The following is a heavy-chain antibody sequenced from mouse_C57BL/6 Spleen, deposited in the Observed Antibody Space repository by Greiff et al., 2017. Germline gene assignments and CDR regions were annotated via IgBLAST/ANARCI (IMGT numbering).Heavy chain of an antibody. Sequence: QVQLQQSGAELVKPGASVKISCKASGYAFSSYWMNWVKQRPGKGLEWIGQIYPGDGDTNYNGKVKGKATLTADKSSSTAYMQLSSLTSEDSAVYVCARSNYGSPGLYYYAMDYWGQGTSVTVSS. CDR1: GYAFSSYW. CDR3: ARSNYGSPGLYYYAMDY. CDR2: IYPGDGDT. V-gene: IGHV1-80*01. D-gene: IGHD1-1*01. J-gene: IGHJ4*01.